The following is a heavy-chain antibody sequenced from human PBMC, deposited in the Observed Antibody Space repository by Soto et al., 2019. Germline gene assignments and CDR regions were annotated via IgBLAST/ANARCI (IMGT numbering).Heavy chain of an antibody. V-gene: IGHV4-59*08. CDR3: ARRWGTTFDY. J-gene: IGHJ4*02. CDR2: IYYSGST. Sequence: QVQLQESGPGLVKPSETLSLTCTVSGGSISSYYWSWIRQPPGKGLEWIGYIYYSGSTNYNPSLKSRVTISVDTSKNQFSLKRSSVTAADTAVYHCARRWGTTFDYWGQGTLVTVSS. D-gene: IGHD3-16*01. CDR1: GGSISSYY.